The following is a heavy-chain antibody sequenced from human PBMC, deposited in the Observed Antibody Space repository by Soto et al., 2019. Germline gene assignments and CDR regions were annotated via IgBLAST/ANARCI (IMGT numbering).Heavy chain of an antibody. Sequence: SETLSLTCTVSGGSISSGGYYWSWIRQHPGKGLEWIGHIYYSGSTYYNPSLKSRVTISVDTSKNQFSLKLSSVTAADTAVYYCARDPRYCGGDCYTYGMDVWGQGTTVTVSS. D-gene: IGHD2-21*02. CDR2: IYYSGST. CDR1: GGSISSGGYY. J-gene: IGHJ6*02. V-gene: IGHV4-31*03. CDR3: ARDPRYCGGDCYTYGMDV.